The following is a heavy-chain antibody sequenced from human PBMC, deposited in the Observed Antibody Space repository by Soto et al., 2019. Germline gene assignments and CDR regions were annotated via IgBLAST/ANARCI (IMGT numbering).Heavy chain of an antibody. D-gene: IGHD3-22*01. CDR2: FDPEDGET. CDR1: GYTLTELS. V-gene: IGHV1-24*01. Sequence: ASVRVSCKVSGYTLTELSMHWVRQAPGKGLEWMGGFDPEDGETIYAQKFQGRVTMTEDTSTDTAYMELSSLRSEDTAVYYCATMGKDSSGYYPLPIDYWGQGTLVTVSS. CDR3: ATMGKDSSGYYPLPIDY. J-gene: IGHJ4*02.